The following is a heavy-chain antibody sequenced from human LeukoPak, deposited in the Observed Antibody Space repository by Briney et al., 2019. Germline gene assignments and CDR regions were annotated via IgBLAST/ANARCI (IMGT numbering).Heavy chain of an antibody. CDR1: GFTFTSYD. J-gene: IGHJ4*02. D-gene: IGHD6-13*01. CDR3: ARGPGVSDSSSWYPTG. CDR2: IGTAGDT. Sequence: PGGSLRLSCAASGFTFTSYDMHWVRQVIGKGLEWVSAIGTAGDTYYPGSVKGRFTISRENAKNSLYLQMNSLRAEDTAVYYCARGPGVSDSSSWYPTGWGQGTLVTVSP. V-gene: IGHV3-13*01.